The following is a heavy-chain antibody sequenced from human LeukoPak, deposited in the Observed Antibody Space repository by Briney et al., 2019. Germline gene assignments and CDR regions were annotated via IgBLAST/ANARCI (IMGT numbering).Heavy chain of an antibody. D-gene: IGHD3-3*01. Sequence: GGSLRLSCAASGFTFSNYWMHWIRQVPGKGLVWVSHIKYDGSATNYADSVKGRFTISRDNARNTLYLQMNSLRAEDTAVYYCVSGSLQSGYNFDYWGQGALVTVSS. V-gene: IGHV3-74*01. J-gene: IGHJ4*02. CDR1: GFTFSNYW. CDR3: VSGSLQSGYNFDY. CDR2: IKYDGSAT.